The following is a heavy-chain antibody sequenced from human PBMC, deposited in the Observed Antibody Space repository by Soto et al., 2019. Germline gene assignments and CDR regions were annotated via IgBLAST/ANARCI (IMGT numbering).Heavy chain of an antibody. CDR1: GGTFSSYT. CDR3: ARGQRYYDILTGYHPFDY. D-gene: IGHD3-9*01. CDR2: IIPILGIA. V-gene: IGHV1-69*02. J-gene: IGHJ4*02. Sequence: GASMKVSCKASGGTFSSYTISWVRQAPGQGLEWMGRIIPILGIANYAQKLQCRVTITADKSTSTAYMELSSLRSEDTAVYYCARGQRYYDILTGYHPFDYWGQGTLVTVSS.